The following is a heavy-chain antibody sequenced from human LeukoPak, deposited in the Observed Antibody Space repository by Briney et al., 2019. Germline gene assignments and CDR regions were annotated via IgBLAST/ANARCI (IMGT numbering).Heavy chain of an antibody. CDR1: GYSLSELS. CDR2: FDFEDGET. D-gene: IGHD1-26*01. CDR3: ATETPPSGTYSVHFDS. Sequence: ASVKVSCEVSGYSLSELSIHWVRQAPGKGLEWMGGFDFEDGETLYAQKFRGRLTVTEDTSTDTSYMELSSLAYDDTAVYYCATETPPSGTYSVHFDSWGQGTLVTVSS. V-gene: IGHV1-24*01. J-gene: IGHJ4*02.